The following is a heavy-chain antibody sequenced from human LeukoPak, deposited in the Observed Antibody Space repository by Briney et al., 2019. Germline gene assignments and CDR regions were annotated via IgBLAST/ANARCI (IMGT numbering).Heavy chain of an antibody. CDR2: IHPNSGDT. J-gene: IGHJ6*03. CDR3: ARVLATQTYYYYMDV. Sequence: GSSVNVSCKACGWTFTCYYMHWVRPPPGQGLEGMGWIHPNSGDTNYAQKFQGRVTMTRDTSISTAYMELSRLRSDDTAVYYCARVLATQTYYYYMDVWGKGTTVTVSS. D-gene: IGHD5-12*01. CDR1: GWTFTCYY. V-gene: IGHV1-2*02.